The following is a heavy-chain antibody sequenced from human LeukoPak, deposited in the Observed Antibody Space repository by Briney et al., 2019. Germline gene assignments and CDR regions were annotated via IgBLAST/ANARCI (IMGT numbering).Heavy chain of an antibody. D-gene: IGHD3-10*01. V-gene: IGHV4-34*01. CDR2: MDHTGNN. Sequence: KPSETLSLTCSVYGGSLSDYYWTWIRQPPGKGLEWIGEMDHTGNNNYNPSLKSRITISLDTSKNLFSLRLTSVTAADTAVYFCARGRVEQFRIVGGHYYYGMDVWGQGTSVIVSS. CDR1: GGSLSDYY. J-gene: IGHJ6*02. CDR3: ARGRVEQFRIVGGHYYYGMDV.